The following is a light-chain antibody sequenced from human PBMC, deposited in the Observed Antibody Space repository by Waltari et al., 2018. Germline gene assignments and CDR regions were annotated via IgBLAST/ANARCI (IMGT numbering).Light chain of an antibody. CDR2: EVS. CDR1: SSDVGGSNY. J-gene: IGLJ2*01. V-gene: IGLV2-8*01. CDR3: SSYAGSNNFVV. Sequence: QSALTQPPSASGSPGQSVTISCTGTSSDVGGSNYVSWYQQHPGKAPKLMIYEVSKRPSGVPDRFSGSKSGHTASLTVSGLQAEDEANYYCSSYAGSNNFVVFGGGTKLTVL.